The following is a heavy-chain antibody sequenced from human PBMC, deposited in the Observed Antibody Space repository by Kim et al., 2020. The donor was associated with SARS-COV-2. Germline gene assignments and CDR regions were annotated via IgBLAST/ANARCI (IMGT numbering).Heavy chain of an antibody. Sequence: GESLKISCKGSGYSFSTYWIGWVRQMPGKGLEWMGIIFPADSDTRYSPSFQGQVTLSADKSISTAYLQWSSLRASDTAMYYCARSFISGGSLHYFDFWGQRTLITVSS. V-gene: IGHV5-51*01. J-gene: IGHJ4*02. CDR3: ARSFISGGSLHYFDF. CDR1: GYSFSTYW. D-gene: IGHD3-16*01. CDR2: IFPADSDT.